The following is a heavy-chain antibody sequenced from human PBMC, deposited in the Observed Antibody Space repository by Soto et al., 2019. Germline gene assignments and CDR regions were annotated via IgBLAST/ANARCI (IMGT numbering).Heavy chain of an antibody. J-gene: IGHJ2*01. V-gene: IGHV3-48*02. CDR3: ARGGLLAAAVHWYFDL. CDR2: ISSSSSTI. CDR1: GFTFSSYS. D-gene: IGHD6-13*01. Sequence: EVQLVESGGGLVQPGGSLRLSCAASGFTFSSYSMNWVRQAPGKGLEWVSYISSSSSTIYYEDSVKGRFTISRDNAKNSLYLQMNSLRDEDTAVYYCARGGLLAAAVHWYFDLWGRGTLVTVSS.